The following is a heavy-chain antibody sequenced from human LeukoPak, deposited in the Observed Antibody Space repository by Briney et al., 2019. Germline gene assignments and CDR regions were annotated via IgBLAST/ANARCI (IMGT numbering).Heavy chain of an antibody. D-gene: IGHD4-11*01. J-gene: IGHJ4*02. V-gene: IGHV1-69*04. CDR3: ARDSLNDTVTTH. CDR1: GGTFSSYT. Sequence: SVKVSCTASGGTFSSYTSSWVRQAPGQGLEWMGRIIPILGIANYTQKFQGRVTITADKSTSTAYMSLSSLRSEDTAVYYCARDSLNDTVTTHWGQGTLVTVSS. CDR2: IIPILGIA.